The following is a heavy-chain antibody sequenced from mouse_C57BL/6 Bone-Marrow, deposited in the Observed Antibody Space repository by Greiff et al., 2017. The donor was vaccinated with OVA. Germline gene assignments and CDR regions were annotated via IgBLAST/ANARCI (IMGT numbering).Heavy chain of an antibody. CDR2: IYPGDGDT. J-gene: IGHJ3*01. V-gene: IGHV1-82*01. CDR1: GYAFSSSW. D-gene: IGHD3-2*02. Sequence: QVQLQQSGPELVKPGASVKLSCKASGYAFSSSWMNWVKQRPGKGLEWIGRIYPGDGDTNYNGKFKGKATLTADKSSSTAYMQLSSLTSEDSAVYFCARSTAQATYWFAYWGQGTLVTVSA. CDR3: ARSTAQATYWFAY.